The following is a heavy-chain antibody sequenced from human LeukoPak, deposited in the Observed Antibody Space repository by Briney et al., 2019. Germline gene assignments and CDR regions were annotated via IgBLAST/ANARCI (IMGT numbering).Heavy chain of an antibody. CDR2: IHYSGST. V-gene: IGHV4-39*07. CDR3: ARGQGATVPQVGKNWFDP. Sequence: SETLSLTCTVSGGSIRSSSYYWGWIRQPPGKGLEWIGSIHYSGSTDYNPSLKSRVILSVDTSKNQFFLKLISVTVADTAVYYCARGQGATVPQVGKNWFDPWGQGTRVTVSS. J-gene: IGHJ5*02. CDR1: GGSIRSSSYY. D-gene: IGHD1-26*01.